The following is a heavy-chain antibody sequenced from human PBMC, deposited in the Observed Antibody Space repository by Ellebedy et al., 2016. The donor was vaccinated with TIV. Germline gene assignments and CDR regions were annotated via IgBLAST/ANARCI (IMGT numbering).Heavy chain of an antibody. CDR3: ARGIYGSGSIDY. CDR2: IHHSGST. V-gene: IGHV4-34*01. D-gene: IGHD3-10*01. CDR1: GGSFSGYY. J-gene: IGHJ4*02. Sequence: SETLSLTCAVYGGSFSGYYWSWIRQPPGKGLEWIGEIHHSGSTNYNPSLKSRVTISVDTSKNQFSLKLSSVAAADTAVYYCARGIYGSGSIDYWGQGTLVTVSS.